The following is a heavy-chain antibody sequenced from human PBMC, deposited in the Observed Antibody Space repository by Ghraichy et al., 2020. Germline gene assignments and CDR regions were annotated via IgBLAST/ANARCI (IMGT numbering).Heavy chain of an antibody. CDR3: ARDLGIAAVGTGYNY. J-gene: IGHJ4*02. V-gene: IGHV4-39*07. Sequence: LSLTCTVSGGSISSSSYYWGWIRQPPGKGLEWIGSIYYSGNTYYNPSLKSRVTISVDMSKNQFSLKLNSVTAADTAVYYCARDLGIAAVGTGYNYWGQGTLVTVSS. D-gene: IGHD6-13*01. CDR1: GGSISSSSYY. CDR2: IYYSGNT.